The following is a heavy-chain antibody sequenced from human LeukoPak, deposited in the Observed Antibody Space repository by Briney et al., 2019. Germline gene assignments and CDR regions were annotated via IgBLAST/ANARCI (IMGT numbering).Heavy chain of an antibody. CDR1: GITFSSYW. V-gene: IGHV3-74*01. J-gene: IGHJ4*02. CDR3: ARARLRYSYGPWGN. D-gene: IGHD5-18*01. Sequence: GGSLRLSCAASGITFSSYWMHWVRQAPGKGLVWVSRINTDGSSTSYADSVKGRFTISRDNAKNTLYLQMNSLRAEDTAVYYCARARLRYSYGPWGNWGQGTLVTVSS. CDR2: INTDGSST.